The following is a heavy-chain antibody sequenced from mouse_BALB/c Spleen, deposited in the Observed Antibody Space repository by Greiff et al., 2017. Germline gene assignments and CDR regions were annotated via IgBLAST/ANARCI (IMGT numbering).Heavy chain of an antibody. J-gene: IGHJ2*01. CDR2: IRNKANGYTT. CDR1: GFTFTDYY. Sequence: EVKLVESGGGLVQPGGSLRLSCATSGFTFTDYYMSWVRQPPGKALEWLGFIRNKANGYTTEYSASVKGRFTISRDNSQSILYLQMNTLRAEDSATYYCARAPSTAFYYFDYWGQGTTLTVSS. D-gene: IGHD1-2*01. V-gene: IGHV7-3*02. CDR3: ARAPSTAFYYFDY.